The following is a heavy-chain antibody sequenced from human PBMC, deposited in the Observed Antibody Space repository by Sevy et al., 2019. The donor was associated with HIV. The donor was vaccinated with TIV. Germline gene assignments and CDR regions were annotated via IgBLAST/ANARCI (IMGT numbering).Heavy chain of an antibody. CDR1: GFIFSSFG. CDR3: AKDYSTGWYGYYYGMDV. D-gene: IGHD6-19*01. J-gene: IGHJ6*02. CDR2: IHYKGSDK. Sequence: GASLRLSCAASGFIFSSFGMHWVRQAPGKGLEWVAFIHYKGSDKYYADAVKGRYTISRDNSKNTVYLQMSSLRAEDTAVYYCAKDYSTGWYGYYYGMDVRGQGTTVTVSS. V-gene: IGHV3-30*02.